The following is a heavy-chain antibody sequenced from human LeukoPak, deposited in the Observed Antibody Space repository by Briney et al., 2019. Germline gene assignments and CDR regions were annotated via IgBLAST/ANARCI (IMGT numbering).Heavy chain of an antibody. CDR3: ARVEFTMVRGVVFDY. J-gene: IGHJ4*02. V-gene: IGHV4-59*01. CDR2: IYYSGST. CDR1: GGSISSYY. Sequence: MPSETLSLTCTVSGGSISSYYWSWIRQPPGKGLEWIGYIYYSGSTNYNPSLKSRVTISVDTSKNQFSLKLSSVTAADTAVYYCARVEFTMVRGVVFDYWGQGTLVTVSS. D-gene: IGHD3-10*01.